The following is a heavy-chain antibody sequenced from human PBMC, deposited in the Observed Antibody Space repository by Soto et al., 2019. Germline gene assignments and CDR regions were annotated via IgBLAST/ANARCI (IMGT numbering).Heavy chain of an antibody. D-gene: IGHD2-15*01. CDR2: ISGSGGST. CDR1: GFTFSSYA. J-gene: IGHJ4*02. CDR3: AKDHCSCGSCYGAG. V-gene: IGHV3-23*01. Sequence: EVQLLESGGGLVQPGGSLRLSCSASGFTFSSYAMSWVRQAPGKGLEWVSAISGSGGSTYYADSVKGRFTISRDNSKNTLYLQMNSLRAEDTAVYYCAKDHCSCGSCYGAGWGQGTLVPVSS.